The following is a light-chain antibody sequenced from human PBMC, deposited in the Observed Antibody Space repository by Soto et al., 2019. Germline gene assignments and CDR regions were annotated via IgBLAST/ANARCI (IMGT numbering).Light chain of an antibody. CDR3: LRYDTYPLA. Sequence: DIQMTQSPSSVSASLGDAVTITCRASQGIGTSLAWYQQKPEKAPKYLIYAASSFQSGVPSRFSANGSGTDFTLTISYLPPEDFATYYCLRYDTYPLAFGGRTKVDI. CDR1: QGIGTS. J-gene: IGKJ4*01. CDR2: AAS. V-gene: IGKV1D-16*01.